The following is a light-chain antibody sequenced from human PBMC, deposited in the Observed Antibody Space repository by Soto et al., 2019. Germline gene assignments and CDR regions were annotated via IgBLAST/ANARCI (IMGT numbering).Light chain of an antibody. V-gene: IGLV2-18*02. CDR2: EVS. CDR3: SSYASSSTYV. J-gene: IGLJ1*01. CDR1: SSDVGSYNR. Sequence: QSVLTQPPSVSGSPGQSVTISCTGTSSDVGSYNRVSWYQQPPGTAPKLKIYEVSNRPAGVPDRFSGSKSGNTASLTISGLQAEDEADYYCSSYASSSTYVFGTGTKVT.